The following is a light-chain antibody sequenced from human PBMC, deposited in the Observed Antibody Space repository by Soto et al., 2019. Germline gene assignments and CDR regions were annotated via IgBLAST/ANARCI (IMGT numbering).Light chain of an antibody. CDR2: GAS. CDR1: QSVSSF. CDR3: QQYGSSGT. Sequence: EIVLTQSPGTLSLSPGERATLSCRASQSVSSFLAWYQHKPGQAPRHLIYGASNRATGIPDRFSGSGSGTDFTLTISRLEPEDFAVYYCQQYGSSGTFGQGTKVDIK. J-gene: IGKJ1*01. V-gene: IGKV3-20*01.